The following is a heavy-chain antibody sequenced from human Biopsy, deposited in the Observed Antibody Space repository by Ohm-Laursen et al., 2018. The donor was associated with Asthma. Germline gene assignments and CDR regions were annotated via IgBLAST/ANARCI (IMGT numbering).Heavy chain of an antibody. CDR2: ISSSSSTI. CDR1: GFTFSSYS. J-gene: IGHJ4*02. V-gene: IGHV3-48*02. Sequence: SLRLSCAAPGFTFSSYSMNWVRQAPGKGLEWVSYISSSSSTIYYADSVEGRFTISRDNAKNSLYLQMNSLRDEDTAVYYCARFKRGYSYGYAGVFDYWGQGTLVTVSS. D-gene: IGHD5-18*01. CDR3: ARFKRGYSYGYAGVFDY.